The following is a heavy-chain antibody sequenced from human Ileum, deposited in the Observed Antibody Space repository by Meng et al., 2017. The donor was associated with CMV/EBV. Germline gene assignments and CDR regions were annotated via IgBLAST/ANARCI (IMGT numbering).Heavy chain of an antibody. CDR2: IHPSGST. J-gene: IGHJ4*02. Sequence: QVRGAGLFKSSAPLSLTCNCYGAASSAFYWSCTRHLPGKGLEWIGEIHPSGSTPYNPSLESRVSISVHMSNTQFSLKVSSVTAADTAVYYCARGQDNHKGGVHWGQGTLVTVSS. D-gene: IGHD1-14*01. CDR3: ARGQDNHKGGVH. V-gene: IGHV4-34*01. CDR1: GAASSAFY.